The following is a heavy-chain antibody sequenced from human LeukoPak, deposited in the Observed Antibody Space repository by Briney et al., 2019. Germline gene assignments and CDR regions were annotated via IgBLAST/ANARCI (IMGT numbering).Heavy chain of an antibody. CDR2: IRYDGTNK. D-gene: IGHD3-22*01. V-gene: IGHV3-30*02. J-gene: IGHJ4*02. CDR1: GFTFSSYG. CDR3: AKARHDSSGYYSFFNY. Sequence: GGSLRLSXAASGFTFSSYGMHWVRQAPGKGLEWVAFIRYDGTNKYYADSVKGRFTISRDNSKNTLYLQMNSLGAEDTAVYYCAKARHDSSGYYSFFNYWGQGTLVTVSS.